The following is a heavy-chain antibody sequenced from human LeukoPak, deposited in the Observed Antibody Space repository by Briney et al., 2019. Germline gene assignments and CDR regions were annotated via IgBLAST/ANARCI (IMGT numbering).Heavy chain of an antibody. CDR2: IYPGDSDT. V-gene: IGHV5-51*01. D-gene: IGHD3-10*01. J-gene: IGHJ6*02. CDR1: GYSFTSYW. CDR3: ARHRKLWFGESYYYYYGMDV. Sequence: GESLKISCKGSGYSFTSYWIGWVRQMPGKGLEWMGIIYPGDSDTRYSPSFQGQVTISADKSISTAYLQWSSLKASDTVMYYCARHRKLWFGESYYYYYGMDVWGQGTTVTVSS.